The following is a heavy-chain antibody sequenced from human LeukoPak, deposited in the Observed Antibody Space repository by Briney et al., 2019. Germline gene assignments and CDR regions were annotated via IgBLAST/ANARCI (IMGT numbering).Heavy chain of an antibody. CDR3: SRDRLGGLDY. CDR2: ISTTSTYI. D-gene: IGHD5-12*01. CDR1: GFTFSSYA. J-gene: IGHJ4*02. V-gene: IGHV3-21*01. Sequence: GGSLRLSCAASGFTFSSYAMSWARQAPGKGLEWVSSISTTSTYIFYADSLKGRFTISRDNAKNSVYLQMNTLRPEDTAVYYCSRDRLGGLDYWGQGTLVTVSS.